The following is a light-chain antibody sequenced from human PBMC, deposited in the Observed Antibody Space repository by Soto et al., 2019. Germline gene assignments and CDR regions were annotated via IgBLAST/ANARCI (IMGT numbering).Light chain of an antibody. CDR3: SSYKFSTTLRV. V-gene: IGLV2-14*01. CDR2: EVT. Sequence: QSALTQPASVSGSPGQSITISCTGTSSDVAGYNYVSWYQQHPGKAPKLIIFEVTHRPSGISTRFSGSKSGNTASLTISDLQAEDEALYYCSSYKFSTTLRVFGGGTKVTVL. J-gene: IGLJ3*02. CDR1: SSDVAGYNY.